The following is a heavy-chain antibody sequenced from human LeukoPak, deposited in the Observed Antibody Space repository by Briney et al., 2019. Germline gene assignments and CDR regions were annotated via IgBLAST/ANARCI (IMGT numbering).Heavy chain of an antibody. D-gene: IGHD6-19*01. J-gene: IGHJ4*02. V-gene: IGHV3-30-3*01. CDR2: ISYDGSNK. CDR1: GFTFSSYA. CDR3: AKDRGGSGWFMDY. Sequence: GGSLRLSRAASGFTFSSYAMHWVRQAPGKGLEWVAVISYDGSNKYYADFVEGRFIISRDKSRNTLSVQMNSLRPEDTAVYYCAKDRGGSGWFMDYWGQGTLVTVSS.